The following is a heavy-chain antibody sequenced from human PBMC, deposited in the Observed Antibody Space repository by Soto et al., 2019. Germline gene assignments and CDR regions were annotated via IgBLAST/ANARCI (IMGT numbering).Heavy chain of an antibody. CDR2: INPSGGST. Sequence: GASVKVSCKASENTFTSYYMHWVRQAPGQGLEWMGIINPSGGSTSYAQKFQGRVTMTRDTSTSTVYMELSSLRSEDTAVYYCARDLYYYDSSGSRGNLDYWGQGTLVTVSS. CDR3: ARDLYYYDSSGSRGNLDY. D-gene: IGHD3-22*01. J-gene: IGHJ4*02. V-gene: IGHV1-46*01. CDR1: ENTFTSYY.